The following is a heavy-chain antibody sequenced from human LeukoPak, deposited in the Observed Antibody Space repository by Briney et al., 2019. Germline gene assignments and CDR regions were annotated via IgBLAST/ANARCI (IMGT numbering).Heavy chain of an antibody. CDR2: ISSSGSTI. Sequence: GGSLRLSCAASGFTFSSYSMNWVRQAPGKGLEWVSYISSSGSTIYYADSVKGRFTISRDNAKNSLYLQMNSLRAEDTAVYYCARVSVGYYDSSGMVDYWGQGTLVTVSS. V-gene: IGHV3-48*04. D-gene: IGHD3-22*01. J-gene: IGHJ4*02. CDR1: GFTFSSYS. CDR3: ARVSVGYYDSSGMVDY.